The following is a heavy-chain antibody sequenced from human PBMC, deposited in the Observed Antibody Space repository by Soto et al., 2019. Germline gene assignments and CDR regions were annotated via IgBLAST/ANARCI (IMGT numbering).Heavy chain of an antibody. CDR1: GGSISSGGYY. D-gene: IGHD2-8*01. CDR3: ARDRGLGYCTNGVCYAPLASYYYGMDV. CDR2: IYYSGST. Sequence: SETLSLTCTVSGGSISSGGYYWSWIRQHPGKGLEWIGYIYYSGSTYYNPSLKSRVTISVDTSKNQFSLKLSSVTAADTAVYYCARDRGLGYCTNGVCYAPLASYYYGMDVWGQGTTVTVSS. V-gene: IGHV4-31*03. J-gene: IGHJ6*02.